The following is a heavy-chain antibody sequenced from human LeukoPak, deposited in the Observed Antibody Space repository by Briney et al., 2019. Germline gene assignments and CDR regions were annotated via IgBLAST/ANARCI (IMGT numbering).Heavy chain of an antibody. D-gene: IGHD2-15*01. CDR3: ARGVVAATFYYYMDV. J-gene: IGHJ6*03. V-gene: IGHV1-2*02. CDR1: GYTFTGYY. Sequence: ASVKVSCKASGYTFTGYYMHWVRQAPGQGLELMGWINPNSGGTNYAQKFQGRVTMTRDTSISTAYMELSSLTSDDTAVYYCARGVVAATFYYYMDVWGKGTTVTVSS. CDR2: INPNSGGT.